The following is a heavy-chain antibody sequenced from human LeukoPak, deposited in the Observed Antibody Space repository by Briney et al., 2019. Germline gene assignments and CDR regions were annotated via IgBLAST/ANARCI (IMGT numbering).Heavy chain of an antibody. J-gene: IGHJ6*03. V-gene: IGHV1-69*05. D-gene: IGHD6-13*01. CDR2: IIPIFGTA. CDR1: GGTFSSYA. CDR3: ASKIAAAGNPGYYYYYMDV. Sequence: GASVKVSCKASGGTFSSYAISWVRQAPGQGLEWVGGIIPIFGTANYAQKFQGRVTITTDESTSTAYMELSSLRSEDTAVYYCASKIAAAGNPGYYYYYMDVWGKGTTVTVSS.